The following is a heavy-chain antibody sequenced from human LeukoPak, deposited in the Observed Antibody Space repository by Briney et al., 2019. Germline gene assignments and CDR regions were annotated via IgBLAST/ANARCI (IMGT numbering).Heavy chain of an antibody. V-gene: IGHV3-74*01. CDR1: GFTFRNYW. CDR2: IKGDGTHT. Sequence: GGSPRLSCAASGFTFRNYWMHWVRQAPGKGLVWVSRIKGDGTHTIYADSVKGRFSISRDNAKSTLYLQMRSLRADDTAVYYCVRDWDHFDFDSWGQGTLVTASS. CDR3: VRDWDHFDFDS. J-gene: IGHJ5*01. D-gene: IGHD1-26*01.